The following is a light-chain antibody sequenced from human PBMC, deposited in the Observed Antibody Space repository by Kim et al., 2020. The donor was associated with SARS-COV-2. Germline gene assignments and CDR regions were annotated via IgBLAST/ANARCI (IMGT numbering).Light chain of an antibody. CDR2: DVS. CDR3: QHYSNWPRT. CDR1: QSVSNN. V-gene: IGKV3-15*01. Sequence: VAPWERATLACMTSQSVSNNVAWYQQKPVQAPRLLIYDVSTSATDIPARFSGSGSGTDFSLTISSLQSEDFAVYYCQHYSNWPRTFGQGTKVDIK. J-gene: IGKJ1*01.